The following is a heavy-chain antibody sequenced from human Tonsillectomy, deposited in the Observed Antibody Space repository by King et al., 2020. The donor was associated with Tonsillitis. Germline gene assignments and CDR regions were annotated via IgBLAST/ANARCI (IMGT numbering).Heavy chain of an antibody. D-gene: IGHD3-3*01. V-gene: IGHV4-61*02. CDR1: GGSISSGSYY. CDR2: IYTSGST. J-gene: IGHJ4*02. Sequence: QLQESGPGLVKPSQTLSLTCTVSGGSISSGSYYWSWIRQPAGKGLEWIGRIYTSGSTHYNPSLKSRVTMSVDTSKNRFSLKLRSVTAADTAVYYCARDQSIFGVANTLFDYWGQGTLVTVSS. CDR3: ARDQSIFGVANTLFDY.